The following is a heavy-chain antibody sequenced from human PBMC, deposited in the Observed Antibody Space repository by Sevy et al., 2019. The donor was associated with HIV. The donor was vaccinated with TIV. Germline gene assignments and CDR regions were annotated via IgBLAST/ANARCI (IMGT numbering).Heavy chain of an antibody. V-gene: IGHV3-30-3*01. D-gene: IGHD3-10*01. Sequence: GGSLRLSCAASGFTFSSYAMHWVRQAPGKGLEWVAVISYDGSNKYYADSVKGRFTISRDNSKNTLYLQMNSLRAEDTAVYDCARAPNYYGSGRRGMDVWGQGTTVTVSS. J-gene: IGHJ6*02. CDR3: ARAPNYYGSGRRGMDV. CDR2: ISYDGSNK. CDR1: GFTFSSYA.